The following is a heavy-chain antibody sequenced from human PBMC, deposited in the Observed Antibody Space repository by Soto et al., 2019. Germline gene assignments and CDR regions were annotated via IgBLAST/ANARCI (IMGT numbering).Heavy chain of an antibody. D-gene: IGHD1-7*01. Sequence: QVQLVESGGGVVQPGRSLRLSCAASGFTFSSYGMHWVRQAPGKGLEWVAVISYDGSNKYYADSVKGRFTISRDNSKNTLYLQMNSLRAEDTAVYYCAKEAGTTWSYYYGMDVWGQGTTVTVSS. CDR3: AKEAGTTWSYYYGMDV. CDR1: GFTFSSYG. CDR2: ISYDGSNK. V-gene: IGHV3-30*18. J-gene: IGHJ6*02.